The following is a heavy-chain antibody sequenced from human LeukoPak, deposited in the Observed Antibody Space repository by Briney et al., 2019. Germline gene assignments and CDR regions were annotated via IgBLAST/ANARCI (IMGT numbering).Heavy chain of an antibody. Sequence: PSETLSLTCTVSGDSFSSRSSYWGWIRQPPGKGLEWIGSIYYTGTTYYNPSLKSRVTISVDTYKNQFSLKLNSVTAADTAMYYCASQGDGYLHWFDPWGQGTLVTVSS. V-gene: IGHV4-39*07. CDR3: ASQGDGYLHWFDP. CDR1: GDSFSSRSSY. J-gene: IGHJ5*02. D-gene: IGHD5-24*01. CDR2: IYYTGTT.